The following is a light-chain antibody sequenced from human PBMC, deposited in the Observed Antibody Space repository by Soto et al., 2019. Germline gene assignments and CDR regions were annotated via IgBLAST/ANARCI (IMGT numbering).Light chain of an antibody. Sequence: QSVLTQPPSVSGAPGQRVTISCTGSSSNIGAGYDVHWYQQLPGTAPKLLIYGNNNRPSGVPDRFSGSKSGTSASLAITGLQAEDEADYYCQSCDSSLRVFGGGTKVTVL. CDR1: SSNIGAGYD. V-gene: IGLV1-40*01. CDR3: QSCDSSLRV. J-gene: IGLJ2*01. CDR2: GNN.